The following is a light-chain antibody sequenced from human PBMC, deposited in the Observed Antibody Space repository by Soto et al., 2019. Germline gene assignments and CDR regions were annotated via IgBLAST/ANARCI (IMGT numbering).Light chain of an antibody. CDR3: QHYSSSPRSWT. J-gene: IGKJ1*01. CDR1: QSVSSSY. V-gene: IGKV3-20*01. CDR2: GAS. Sequence: EIVLTQSPGILSLSPGERATLSCRASQSVSSSYLAWYQQKPGQAPRLLIYGASSRATGIPDRFSGSGFGTDFTLTISRLEPEDFAVYYCQHYSSSPRSWTFGQGTRWKSN.